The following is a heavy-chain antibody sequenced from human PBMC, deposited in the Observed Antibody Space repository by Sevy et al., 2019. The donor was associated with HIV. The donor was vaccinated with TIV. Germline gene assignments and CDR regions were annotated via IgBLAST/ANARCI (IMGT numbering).Heavy chain of an antibody. Sequence: GGSLRLSCAASGFTFSSYWMSWVRQAPGKGLEWVANIKQDGSEKYYVDSVKGRFTISRDNVKNSLYLQMNSLRAEDTAVYYCARGTRCTNGVCYDYYYYGMDVWGQGTTVTVSS. CDR1: GFTFSSYW. D-gene: IGHD2-8*01. CDR2: IKQDGSEK. CDR3: ARGTRCTNGVCYDYYYYGMDV. J-gene: IGHJ6*02. V-gene: IGHV3-7*01.